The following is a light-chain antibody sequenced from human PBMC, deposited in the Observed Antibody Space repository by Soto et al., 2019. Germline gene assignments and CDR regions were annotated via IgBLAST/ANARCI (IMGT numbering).Light chain of an antibody. CDR2: RAS. J-gene: IGKJ4*01. CDR1: RDIGTW. V-gene: IGKV1-5*03. Sequence: TQMTQSPSTLSASVGDSVSITCRASRDIGTWLAWFQQKPGRAPNLLIYRASTLASGVPSRFSGSGSGTEFTLTISSLQPDDFATYYCHRHETYPLAFGGGTKVDI. CDR3: HRHETYPLA.